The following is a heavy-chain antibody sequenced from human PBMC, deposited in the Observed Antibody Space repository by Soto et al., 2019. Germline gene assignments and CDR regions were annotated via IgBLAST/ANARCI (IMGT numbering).Heavy chain of an antibody. V-gene: IGHV3-30*18. CDR2: ISYEGSAQ. J-gene: IGHJ4*02. CDR3: AKESTPMVATSLDY. D-gene: IGHD5-12*01. CDR1: GLTFSTFG. Sequence: QVQVVESGGGVVQPGRSLRLSCTASGLTFSTFGMHWVRQAPGKGLEWLTVISYEGSAQHYADSVKGRFTISRDNSKNTLYLQMNSLRTEDTAVYYCAKESTPMVATSLDYWGQGILVTVSS.